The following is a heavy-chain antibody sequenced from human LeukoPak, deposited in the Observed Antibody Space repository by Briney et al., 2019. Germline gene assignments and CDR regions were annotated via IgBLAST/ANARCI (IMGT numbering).Heavy chain of an antibody. J-gene: IGHJ4*02. V-gene: IGHV3-30*03. CDR2: ISSDGGDK. CDR1: GFTSRNYG. Sequence: GGSLRLSCAASGFTSRNYGMHWVRRPPGKGLEWVTFISSDGGDKYYADSVKGRFTLSRDNSENTLYLQMNSLRAEDTAIYYCARDQGPLNYWGQGTPVTVSS. CDR3: ARDQGPLNY.